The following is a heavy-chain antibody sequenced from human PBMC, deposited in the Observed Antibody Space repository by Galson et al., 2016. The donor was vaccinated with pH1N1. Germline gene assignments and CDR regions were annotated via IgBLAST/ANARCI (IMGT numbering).Heavy chain of an antibody. CDR2: VNQDDSKK. CDR1: GFTFSDYW. Sequence: LRLSCAASGFTFSDYWMSWVRQAPGKGLEWVANVNQDDSKKNFVASVRGRFTISRDNAKNSLFLQMNSLRVEDTAVYYCASKLYGDPNYWGQGALVTVSS. J-gene: IGHJ4*02. V-gene: IGHV3-7*05. CDR3: ASKLYGDPNY. D-gene: IGHD4-17*01.